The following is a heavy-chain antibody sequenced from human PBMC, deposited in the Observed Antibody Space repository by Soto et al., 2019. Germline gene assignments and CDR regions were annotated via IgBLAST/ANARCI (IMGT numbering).Heavy chain of an antibody. D-gene: IGHD5-18*01. V-gene: IGHV3-7*01. CDR2: IHGDGGKI. J-gene: IGHJ4*02. CDR3: ARDFYGGYTYGPGDY. Sequence: PGGSLGLSCAASGFMFSAYGMSWVRQAPGKGLEWVANIHGDGGKIYYVDSVKGRFTISRDNAKRSLYLQMKSLRVEDTAVYYCARDFYGGYTYGPGDYWGQGSLVTVSS. CDR1: GFMFSAYG.